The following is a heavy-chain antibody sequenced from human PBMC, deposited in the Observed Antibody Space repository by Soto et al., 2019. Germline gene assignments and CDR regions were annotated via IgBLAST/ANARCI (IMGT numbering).Heavy chain of an antibody. CDR1: GGSISGYY. V-gene: IGHV4-59*08. CDR3: ATLGYNYGPNHY. J-gene: IGHJ4*02. D-gene: IGHD5-18*01. CDR2: ISYTGST. Sequence: QVQLQESGPGLVKPSETLSLTCTVSGGSISGYYWSWIRQPPGKGLEWIGYISYTGSTNYNPSLKSRVTISLDTSKNQFSLKLSSVTASDTAVYYCATLGYNYGPNHYWGQGTLVTVSS.